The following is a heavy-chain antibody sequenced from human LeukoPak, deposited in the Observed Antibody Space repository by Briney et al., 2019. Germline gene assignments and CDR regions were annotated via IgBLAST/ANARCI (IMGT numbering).Heavy chain of an antibody. CDR3: ARDLGYCSSTSCYNWFDP. D-gene: IGHD2-2*01. CDR1: GFTFSSYS. CDR2: ISSSSSYI. J-gene: IGHJ5*02. Sequence: PGGALRLSCAASGFTFSSYSMKWARQAPGKGLEWVSSISSSSSYIYYADSVKGRFTISRDNAKNSLYLQMNSLRAEDTAVYYCARDLGYCSSTSCYNWFDPWGQGTLVTVSS. V-gene: IGHV3-21*01.